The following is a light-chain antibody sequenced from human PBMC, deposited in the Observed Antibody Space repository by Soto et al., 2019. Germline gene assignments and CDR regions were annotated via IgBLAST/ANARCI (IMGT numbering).Light chain of an antibody. CDR3: QQYNNWPPWT. V-gene: IGKV3-15*01. CDR1: QSVSSN. CDR2: GAS. J-gene: IGKJ1*01. Sequence: EIVMTQSPATLSLSPGERVTLSCRASQSVSSNLAWYQQKPGQAPRLLLYGASTRATGIPARFSGSGSGTEFTLTISSLQSEDFAVYYCQQYNNWPPWTFGQGTKLEIK.